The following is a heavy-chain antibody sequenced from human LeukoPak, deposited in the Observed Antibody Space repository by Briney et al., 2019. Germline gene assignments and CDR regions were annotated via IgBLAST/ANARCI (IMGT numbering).Heavy chain of an antibody. D-gene: IGHD6-13*01. Sequence: PGGSLRLSCAASGFTFSSYSMNWVRQAPGKGLEWVSSISSSSSYIYYADSVKGRFTISRDNAKNSLYLQMNSLRAEDTAVYYCAKGGQQLVAVYYYYYYMDVWGKGTTVTISS. CDR3: AKGGQQLVAVYYYYYYMDV. V-gene: IGHV3-21*04. CDR1: GFTFSSYS. CDR2: ISSSSSYI. J-gene: IGHJ6*03.